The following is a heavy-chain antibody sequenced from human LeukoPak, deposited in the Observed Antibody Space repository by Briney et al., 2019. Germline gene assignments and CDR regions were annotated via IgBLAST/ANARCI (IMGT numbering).Heavy chain of an antibody. CDR2: IKQDGSEK. CDR1: GFTFSSYA. J-gene: IGHJ4*02. CDR3: ARGKGTDY. D-gene: IGHD1-1*01. V-gene: IGHV3-7*04. Sequence: PGGSLRLSCAASGFTFSSYAMSWVRQLPGKGLEWVANIKQDGSEKYYVDSVKGRFTISRDNAKNSLYLQMNSLRAEDTAVYYCARGKGTDYWGQGTLVTVSS.